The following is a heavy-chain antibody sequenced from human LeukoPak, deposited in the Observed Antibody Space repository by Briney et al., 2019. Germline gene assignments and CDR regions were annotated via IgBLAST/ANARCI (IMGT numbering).Heavy chain of an antibody. CDR1: GGSISSGGYS. J-gene: IGHJ4*02. Sequence: SETLSLTCAVSGGSISSGGYSWSWIRQPPGRGLEWIGCIYYSGSTYDNPSLKSRVSISVDTSKKQFSLKLNSVTAADTAVYYCARGRHGAYDYWGPGTLVTVSS. D-gene: IGHD4-17*01. CDR3: ARGRHGAYDY. CDR2: IYYSGST. V-gene: IGHV4-30-4*01.